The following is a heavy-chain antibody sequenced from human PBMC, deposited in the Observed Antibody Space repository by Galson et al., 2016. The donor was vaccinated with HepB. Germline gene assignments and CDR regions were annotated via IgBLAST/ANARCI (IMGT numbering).Heavy chain of an antibody. CDR3: ARGGGYYYFDY. Sequence: SLRLSCAASGFTFSNYAMSCARQAPGKGLEWVSAISGSGGSTYYADSVQGRFTIPRDNSKNTLFLQMNSLRAEDTAVYYCARGGGYYYFDYWGQGNLVTVSS. CDR2: ISGSGGST. CDR1: GFTFSNYA. J-gene: IGHJ4*02. D-gene: IGHD2-21*01. V-gene: IGHV3-23*01.